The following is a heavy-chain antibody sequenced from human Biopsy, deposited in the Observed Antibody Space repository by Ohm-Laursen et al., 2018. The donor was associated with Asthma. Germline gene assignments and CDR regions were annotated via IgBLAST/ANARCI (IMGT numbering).Heavy chain of an antibody. V-gene: IGHV3-9*01. CDR2: VSWNSGSI. J-gene: IGHJ4*02. CDR1: GFTFDDYA. D-gene: IGHD6-13*01. Sequence: SLRLSCSASGFTFDDYAMHWVRQAPGKGLEWVSGVSWNSGSIDYADSVKVRFTISRDNAKNSLHLQMNSLRGADTALYYCVKDIRLQLWGFDSWGQGTLVTVSS. CDR3: VKDIRLQLWGFDS.